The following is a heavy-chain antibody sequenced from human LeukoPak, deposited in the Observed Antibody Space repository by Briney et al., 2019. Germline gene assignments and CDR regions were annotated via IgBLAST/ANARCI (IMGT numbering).Heavy chain of an antibody. V-gene: IGHV5-51*01. CDR2: IYPGDSDT. J-gene: IGHJ4*02. D-gene: IGHD3-10*01. CDR1: GSRFTNYW. Sequence: GAPLKISSKGSGSRFTNYWIGWVRQMPGKGLEWMGSIYPGDSDTRYSPSFQGQVTISADKSISTAYLQWSSLKASDTAMYYCARSGSGNYASRGDYWGQGTLVTVSS. CDR3: ARSGSGNYASRGDY.